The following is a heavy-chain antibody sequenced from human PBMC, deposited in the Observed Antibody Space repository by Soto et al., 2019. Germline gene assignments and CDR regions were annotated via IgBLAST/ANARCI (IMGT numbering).Heavy chain of an antibody. V-gene: IGHV4-59*11. J-gene: IGHJ6*03. CDR3: ARLRDSSNWYYYYMDV. Sequence: SVLIPLTNSVSGGTIRNHDWSWIRQAPGKGLEYIGYIYYTGSTHYNPSLKRRVTISVDTSKNQFSLKVRSVTAADTAVYYCARLRDSSNWYYYYMDVWGKGTTVTVSS. CDR1: GGTIRNHD. D-gene: IGHD6-13*01. CDR2: IYYTGST.